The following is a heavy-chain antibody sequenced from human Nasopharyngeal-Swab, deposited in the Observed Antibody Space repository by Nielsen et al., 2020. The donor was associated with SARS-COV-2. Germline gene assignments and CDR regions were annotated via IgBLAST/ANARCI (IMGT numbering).Heavy chain of an antibody. CDR3: ARAIEQNYGDYLN. J-gene: IGHJ4*02. D-gene: IGHD4-17*01. Sequence: SETLSLTCAVSGGSISSGGYSWSWIRQPPGKGLEWIGYIYHSGSTYYNPSLKSRVTISVDRSENQFSLKLSSVTAADTAVYYCARAIEQNYGDYLNWGQGTLVTVSS. V-gene: IGHV4-30-2*01. CDR2: IYHSGST. CDR1: GGSISSGGYS.